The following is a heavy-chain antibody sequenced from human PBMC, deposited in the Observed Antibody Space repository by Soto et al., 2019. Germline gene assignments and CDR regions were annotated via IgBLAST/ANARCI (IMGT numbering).Heavy chain of an antibody. CDR2: TYYRSKWYN. D-gene: IGHD3-9*01. Sequence: TLPLTCAISGDSVSSNSAAWNWIRQSPSRGLEWLGRTYYRSKWYNDYAVSVKSRITINPDTSKNQFSLQLNSVTPEDTAVYYCARDLAALRYFDWLPDYYYYGMDVWGQGTTVTVSS. CDR3: ARDLAALRYFDWLPDYYYYGMDV. CDR1: GDSVSSNSAA. J-gene: IGHJ6*02. V-gene: IGHV6-1*01.